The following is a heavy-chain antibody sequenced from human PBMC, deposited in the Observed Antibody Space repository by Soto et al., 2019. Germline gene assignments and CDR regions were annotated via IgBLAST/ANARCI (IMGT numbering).Heavy chain of an antibody. V-gene: IGHV3-30*18. Sequence: PGGSLRLSWAASGFSFTTYVMLWVRQAPGKGLEWVAVISHDGSYKYYGDAVKGRFTISRDTSKNAVYLEMNSLRPEDTAVYYCAKGLLAIVGTTLPRDAFNIWRQGTMVTVSS. CDR1: GFSFTTYV. J-gene: IGHJ3*02. CDR3: AKGLLAIVGTTLPRDAFNI. CDR2: ISHDGSYK. D-gene: IGHD1-26*01.